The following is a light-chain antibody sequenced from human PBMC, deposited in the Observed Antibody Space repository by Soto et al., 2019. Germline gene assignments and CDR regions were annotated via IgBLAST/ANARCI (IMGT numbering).Light chain of an antibody. CDR3: CSYAGNYKYV. CDR2: DVN. Sequence: QSVLTQPHSVSGSPGQSVTISCTGTSSDVGAYNFASWYQQRPGTAPRLIISDVNKRPSGVPDRFSGSKSGNTASLTISGLQAEDEADYYCCSYAGNYKYVFGSGTKVNVL. V-gene: IGLV2-11*01. J-gene: IGLJ1*01. CDR1: SSDVGAYNF.